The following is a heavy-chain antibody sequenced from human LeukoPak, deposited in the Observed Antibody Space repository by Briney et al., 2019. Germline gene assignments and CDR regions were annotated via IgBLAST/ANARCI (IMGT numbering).Heavy chain of an antibody. J-gene: IGHJ6*02. CDR2: ISAYNGNT. CDR3: AGDLWYGGYRKEWYYGMDV. Sequence: ASVKVSCKASGYTFTSYGISWVRQAPGQGLEWMGWISAYNGNTNYAQKLQGRVTMTTDTSTSTAYMELRSLRSDDTAVYYCAGDLWYGGYRKEWYYGMDVWGQGITVTVSS. CDR1: GYTFTSYG. V-gene: IGHV1-18*01. D-gene: IGHD5-12*01.